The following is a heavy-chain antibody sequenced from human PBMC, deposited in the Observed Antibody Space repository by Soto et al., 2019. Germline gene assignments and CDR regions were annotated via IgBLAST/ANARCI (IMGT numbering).Heavy chain of an antibody. Sequence: EGQLVESGGGLVQPGGSLRLSCEASGFTFSNYEMNWVRQAPGKGLEWVSCISRSGTIYYADSVKGRFTISRDNAKNSLYLQMNSLRAEDTAVYYCARDRITIIGVVINYYTGMDVWGHGTTVTVSS. J-gene: IGHJ6*02. CDR3: ARDRITIIGVVINYYTGMDV. CDR2: ISRSGTI. CDR1: GFTFSNYE. D-gene: IGHD3-3*01. V-gene: IGHV3-48*03.